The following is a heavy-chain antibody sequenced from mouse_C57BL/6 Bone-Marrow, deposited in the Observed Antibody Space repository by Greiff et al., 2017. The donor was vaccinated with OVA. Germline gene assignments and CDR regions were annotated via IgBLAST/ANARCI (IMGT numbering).Heavy chain of an antibody. Sequence: QVHVKQSVAELVRPGSSVKLSCKASGYTFTSYWMDWVKQRPGQGLEWIGNIYPSDSETHYNQKFKDKATLTVDKSSSTAYMQLSSLTSEDSAVYYCALGLAYWGQGTTLTVSS. V-gene: IGHV1-61*01. D-gene: IGHD2-10*02. J-gene: IGHJ2*01. CDR1: GYTFTSYW. CDR2: IYPSDSET. CDR3: ALGLAY.